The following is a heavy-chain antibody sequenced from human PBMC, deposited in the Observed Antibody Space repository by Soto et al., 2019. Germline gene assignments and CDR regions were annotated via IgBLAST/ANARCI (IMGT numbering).Heavy chain of an antibody. CDR1: GYTFTGYY. CDR3: ARGIVAIPNWFDP. Sequence: ASVKVSCKASGYTFTGYYMHWVRQAPGQGLEWMGWINPNSGGTNYAQKFQGWVTMTRDTSISTAYMELSRLRPDDTAVYYCARGIVAIPNWFDPWGQGTLVTV. CDR2: INPNSGGT. J-gene: IGHJ5*02. D-gene: IGHD3-22*01. V-gene: IGHV1-2*04.